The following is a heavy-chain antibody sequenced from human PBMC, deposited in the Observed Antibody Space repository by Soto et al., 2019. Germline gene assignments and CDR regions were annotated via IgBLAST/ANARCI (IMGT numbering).Heavy chain of an antibody. Sequence: HPGGSLRLSCAASGFTFSSYWMNWVRQAPGKGLEWVANIKQDGSAEYYVDSVKGRFTISRDNAKNSLYLQMNSLRDEDTAVYYCVRGSSGNNNWHLSSVWGQGTLVTVSS. D-gene: IGHD1-1*01. CDR2: IKQDGSAE. CDR3: VRGSSGNNNWHLSSV. CDR1: GFTFSSYW. V-gene: IGHV3-7*01. J-gene: IGHJ4*02.